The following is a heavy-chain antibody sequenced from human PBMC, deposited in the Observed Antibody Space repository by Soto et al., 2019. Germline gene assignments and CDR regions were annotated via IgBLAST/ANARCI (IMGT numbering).Heavy chain of an antibody. J-gene: IGHJ6*02. Sequence: SVXVSCKASGYTFTRYGIGWARQAPGQGLEWMGWINTYNGXTNYAQNVQGRVTLTTDTSTSTAYMELRSLRSNDTAIYYCAMVDVYVTPSPQDVWGQGTTVIVSS. D-gene: IGHD3-16*01. V-gene: IGHV1-18*01. CDR1: GYTFTRYG. CDR2: INTYNGXT. CDR3: AMVDVYVTPSPQDV.